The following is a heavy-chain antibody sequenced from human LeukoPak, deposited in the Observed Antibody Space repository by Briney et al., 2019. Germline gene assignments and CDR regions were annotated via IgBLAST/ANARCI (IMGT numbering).Heavy chain of an antibody. V-gene: IGHV4-34*01. J-gene: IGHJ2*01. D-gene: IGHD3-9*01. CDR1: GGSFSGYY. Sequence: SETLSLTCAVYGGSFSGYYWSWIRQPPGKGLEWIGEINHSGSTNYNPSLKSRVTISVATSKIQFSLNLSSVTAADTAVYYCARGLGYDILTGYNRGWFFDLWGRGTLVTVSS. CDR2: INHSGST. CDR3: ARGLGYDILTGYNRGWFFDL.